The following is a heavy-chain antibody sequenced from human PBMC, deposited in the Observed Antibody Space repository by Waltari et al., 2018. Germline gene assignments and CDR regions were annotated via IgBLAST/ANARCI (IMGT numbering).Heavy chain of an antibody. V-gene: IGHV4-39*01. CDR3: AKAIAGYSSSWPQD. CDR1: GESISSSPYY. Sequence: QLQMQESGPGLAKPSETLSLTCSVSGESISSSPYYWAWIRQPPGKGLEWIGSLYYGRTTNYNPSLTSRVTVSVDTSKNQLSLRLTSVTAADTATYYCAKAIAGYSSSWPQDWGQGTLVTVSS. J-gene: IGHJ4*02. CDR2: LYYGRTT. D-gene: IGHD6-13*01.